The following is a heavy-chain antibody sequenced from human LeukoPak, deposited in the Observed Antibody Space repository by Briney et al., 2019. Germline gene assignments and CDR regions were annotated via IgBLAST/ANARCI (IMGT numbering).Heavy chain of an antibody. CDR1: GYTFTSYG. V-gene: IGHV1-18*01. J-gene: IGHJ4*02. Sequence: GASVKVSCKASGYTFTSYGISWVRQAPGQGLEWTGWISAYNGNTNYAQKLQGRVTMTTDTSTSTAYMELSSLRSDDTAVYYCARALDEGYYYDSSGPAYWGQGTLVTVSS. CDR3: ARALDEGYYYDSSGPAY. CDR2: ISAYNGNT. D-gene: IGHD3-22*01.